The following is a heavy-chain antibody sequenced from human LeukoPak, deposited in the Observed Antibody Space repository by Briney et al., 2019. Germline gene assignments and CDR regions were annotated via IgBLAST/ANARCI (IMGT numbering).Heavy chain of an antibody. Sequence: GESLKTSYKASGYSFTTYMIGWGRQPPGKGLERRGIIYPGDSATRYSPSLETQTTISAAKSKTAAYLQRSSLNATTTAMYYCTRLVDGDFHRWGEGCLVSVSS. V-gene: IGHV5-51*01. J-gene: IGHJ4*02. CDR3: TRLVDGDFHR. CDR1: GYSFTTYM. CDR2: IYPGDSAT. D-gene: IGHD2-21*01.